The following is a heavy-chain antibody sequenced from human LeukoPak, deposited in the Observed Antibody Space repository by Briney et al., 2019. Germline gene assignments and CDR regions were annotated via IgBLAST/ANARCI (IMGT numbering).Heavy chain of an antibody. V-gene: IGHV3-21*01. J-gene: IGHJ4*02. Sequence: GKSLRLSCAASGFTFSSYSMNWVRQAPGKGLEWVSFISSSRSYIYYADSVKGRFTISRDNAKNSLYLQMNSLRAEDTAVYYCARFIAAPYYFDYWGRGTLVTVSS. CDR3: ARFIAAPYYFDY. CDR2: ISSSRSYI. D-gene: IGHD6-13*01. CDR1: GFTFSSYS.